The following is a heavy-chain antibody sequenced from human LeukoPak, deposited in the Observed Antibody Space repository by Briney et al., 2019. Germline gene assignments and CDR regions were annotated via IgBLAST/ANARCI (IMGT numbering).Heavy chain of an antibody. J-gene: IGHJ6*04. D-gene: IGHD3-10*02. CDR1: ELTLSSNY. Sequence: GGSLRLSCAASELTLSSNYMSWIRQAPGRGLEWVSFIYSGGSTYYADSVGGRFIISRDNSKNTLYLQMNSLRAEDTAVYYCAELGITMIGGVWGKGTTVTISS. V-gene: IGHV3-53*01. CDR2: IYSGGST. CDR3: AELGITMIGGV.